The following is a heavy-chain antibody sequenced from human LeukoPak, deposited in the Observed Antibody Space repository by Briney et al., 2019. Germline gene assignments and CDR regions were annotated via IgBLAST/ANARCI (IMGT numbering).Heavy chain of an antibody. V-gene: IGHV4-59*08. CDR3: ARHSKWMPVDS. D-gene: IGHD5-12*01. CDR2: IYHSGST. CDR1: GGSISSYY. Sequence: PSETLSLTCTVSGGSISSYYWSWIRQSPGKRLEWIGYIYHSGSTNYNPSLKSRVTISLDTSKTQFSLKLSSVTAADTAMYYCARHSKWMPVDSWGQGTLVAVSS. J-gene: IGHJ4*02.